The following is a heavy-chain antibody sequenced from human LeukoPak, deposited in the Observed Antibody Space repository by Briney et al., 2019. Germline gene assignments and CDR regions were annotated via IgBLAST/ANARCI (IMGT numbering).Heavy chain of an antibody. CDR1: GFASRNNA. J-gene: IGHJ4*02. Sequence: GGSLRLSCVASGFASRNNAMSWVRQAPGKGLEWVSLISDSGGSTNYADSVKGRFTISRDNSKNTLYLLMNTLRAEDTAIYYCASSYGSSAYYPFDYWGQGTLVTVFS. V-gene: IGHV3-23*01. CDR3: ASSYGSSAYYPFDY. CDR2: ISDSGGST. D-gene: IGHD3-22*01.